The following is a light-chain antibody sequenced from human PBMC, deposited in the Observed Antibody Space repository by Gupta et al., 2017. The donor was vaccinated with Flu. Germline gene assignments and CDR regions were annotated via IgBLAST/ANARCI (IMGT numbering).Light chain of an antibody. Sequence: DIQMTQSPSSLSASVGDRVTITCRASQSVGRYLHWYQQRPGEPPNLLIYATSTLQSGVPSRFGGGGSGTDFTLTIAGVQPEDAGTYYYQHSYGNPTFGQGTRLEI. CDR2: ATS. J-gene: IGKJ5*01. CDR1: QSVGRY. V-gene: IGKV1-39*01. CDR3: QHSYGNPT.